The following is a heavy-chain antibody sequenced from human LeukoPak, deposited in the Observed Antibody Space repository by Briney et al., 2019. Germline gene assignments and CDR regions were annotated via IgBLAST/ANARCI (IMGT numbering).Heavy chain of an antibody. J-gene: IGHJ4*02. CDR1: GGSFSGYY. D-gene: IGHD1-1*01. Sequence: PSETLSLTCAVYGGSFSGYYWSWIRQPPGKGLEWIGEINHSGSTNYNPSLKSRVTISVDTSKNQFSLKLSSVTAADTAVYYCARGRGEIATMAPTDYWGQGTLVTVSS. V-gene: IGHV4-34*01. CDR2: INHSGST. CDR3: ARGRGEIATMAPTDY.